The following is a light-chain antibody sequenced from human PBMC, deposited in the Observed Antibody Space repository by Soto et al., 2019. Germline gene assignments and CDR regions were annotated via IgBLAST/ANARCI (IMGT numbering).Light chain of an antibody. V-gene: IGLV2-23*02. CDR3: CSYTRSGSFV. Sequence: QSLLTQPASVSGSPGQPITISCTGTSSDVGIYNLVSWYHHFPSKAPKLMIYEVNKRPSGVSNRFSGSKFGSTASLTISGLQADDEADYYCCSYTRSGSFVFGTGTKATVL. CDR1: SSDVGIYNL. CDR2: EVN. J-gene: IGLJ1*01.